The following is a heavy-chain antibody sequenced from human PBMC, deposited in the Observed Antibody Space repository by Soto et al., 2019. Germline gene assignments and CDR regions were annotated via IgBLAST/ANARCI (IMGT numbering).Heavy chain of an antibody. D-gene: IGHD3-3*01. CDR1: GDSVSSNSAA. V-gene: IGHV6-1*01. CDR2: TYHRSKWYN. CDR3: ARGYDFWSGYGDYYYYYYMDV. Sequence: SQTLSLTCAISGDSVSSNSAAWNWIRQSPSRGLEWLGRTYHRSKWYNDYAVSVKSRITINPDTSKNQFSLQLNSVTPEDTAVYYCARGYDFWSGYGDYYYYYYMDVWGKGTTVTVPS. J-gene: IGHJ6*03.